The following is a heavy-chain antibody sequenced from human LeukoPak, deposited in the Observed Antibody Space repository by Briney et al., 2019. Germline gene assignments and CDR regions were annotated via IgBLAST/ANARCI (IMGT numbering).Heavy chain of an antibody. CDR1: GFILRSHA. D-gene: IGHD1-1*01. J-gene: IGHJ4*02. V-gene: IGHV3-64D*06. CDR2: ISDNGGST. Sequence: PGGSLRLSCSASGFILRSHAMHWVRQAPGKGLEYVSRISDNGGSTYYADSVKGRFTISRDNSKNTLHLQMSSLRAVDTAVYYCVKDNEAGGSPFDRWGQGTLVTVSS. CDR3: VKDNEAGGSPFDR.